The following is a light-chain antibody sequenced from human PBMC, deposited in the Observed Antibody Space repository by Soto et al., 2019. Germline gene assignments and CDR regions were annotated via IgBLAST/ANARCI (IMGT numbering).Light chain of an antibody. CDR3: SSYTSSSTLYV. J-gene: IGLJ1*01. CDR2: DVT. Sequence: QSALTQPASVSGSPGQSITISCTGTSSDVGGYNYVSWYQHHPGKAPRLMIYDVTVRPSGVSNRFSGSKSGDTASLTISGLQADDEADYYGSSYTSSSTLYVFGTGTKVTVL. CDR1: SSDVGGYNY. V-gene: IGLV2-14*03.